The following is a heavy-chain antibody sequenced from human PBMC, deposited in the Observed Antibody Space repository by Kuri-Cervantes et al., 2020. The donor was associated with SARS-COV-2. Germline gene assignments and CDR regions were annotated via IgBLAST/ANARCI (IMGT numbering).Heavy chain of an antibody. CDR2: IIPTLGIA. CDR1: GGTFSSYT. CDR3: ARGRGVIISALDY. V-gene: IGHV1-69*02. D-gene: IGHD3-10*01. Sequence: SVKVSCKASGGTFSSYTISWVRQAPGQGLEWMGRIIPTLGIANYAQKFQGRVTITADKSTSTAYMELSSLRSEDTAVYYCARGRGVIISALDYWGQGTLVTVSS. J-gene: IGHJ4*02.